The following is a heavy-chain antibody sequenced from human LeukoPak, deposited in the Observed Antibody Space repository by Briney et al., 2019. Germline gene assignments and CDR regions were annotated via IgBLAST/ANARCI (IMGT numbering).Heavy chain of an antibody. J-gene: IGHJ5*02. Sequence: SETLSLTCAVYGGSFSGYYWSWIRQPPGKGLEWIGEINHSGSTNYNPSLKSRVTISVDTSKNQFSLKLSSVTAADTAVYYCARGRLRYFDWLLSSWFDPWGQGTLVTVSS. D-gene: IGHD3-9*01. CDR2: INHSGST. CDR1: GGSFSGYY. CDR3: ARGRLRYFDWLLSSWFDP. V-gene: IGHV4-34*01.